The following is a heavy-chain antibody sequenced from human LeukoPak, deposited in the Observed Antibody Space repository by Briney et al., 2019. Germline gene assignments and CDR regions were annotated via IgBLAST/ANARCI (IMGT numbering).Heavy chain of an antibody. D-gene: IGHD5-12*01. Sequence: PSETLSLTCTVSGGSISSNKYYWGWIRQPPGKGLEWIGSIYYSGRTFYNPSLKSRLTISADTSKNQFSLTLTSVNAADTAVYYCARRDIVATIDSWGQGTLVTVSS. CDR1: GGSISSNKYY. V-gene: IGHV4-39*01. CDR3: ARRDIVATIDS. J-gene: IGHJ4*02. CDR2: IYYSGRT.